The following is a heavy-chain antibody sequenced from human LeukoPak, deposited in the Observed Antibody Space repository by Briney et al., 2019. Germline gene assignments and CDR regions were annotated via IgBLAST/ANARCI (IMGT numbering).Heavy chain of an antibody. D-gene: IGHD3-22*01. V-gene: IGHV1-2*02. CDR3: ARGDDSSGYHDAFDI. Sequence: ASVKVSCKASGYTFTGYYMHWVRQATGQGLEWMGWMNPNSGGTNYAQKFQGRVTMTRDTSISTAYMELSRLRSDDTAVYYCARGDDSSGYHDAFDIWGQGTMVTVSS. CDR1: GYTFTGYY. J-gene: IGHJ3*02. CDR2: MNPNSGGT.